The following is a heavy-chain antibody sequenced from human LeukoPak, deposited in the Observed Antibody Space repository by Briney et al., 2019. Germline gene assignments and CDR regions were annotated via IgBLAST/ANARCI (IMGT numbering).Heavy chain of an antibody. CDR1: GYTFSSYY. CDR2: INPSAGST. V-gene: IGHV1-46*01. D-gene: IGHD6-13*01. Sequence: ASVKVSCKASGYTFSSYYMIWVRQAPGQGLEWMGIINPSAGSTTYAQKFQGRVTMTRDTSTSTVYMEVSSLRSEDTAVYYCARAAAAGRRFDYWGQGTLVTVSS. J-gene: IGHJ4*02. CDR3: ARAAAAGRRFDY.